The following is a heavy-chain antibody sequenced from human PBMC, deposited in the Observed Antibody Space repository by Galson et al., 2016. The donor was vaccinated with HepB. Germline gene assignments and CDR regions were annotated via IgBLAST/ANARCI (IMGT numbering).Heavy chain of an antibody. CDR3: VRLGPAAAVANRRGSVY. CDR1: GDSLSNVGRH. Sequence: SETLSLTCTVSGDSLSNVGRHWGWFRQSPRMGLEYIGSIHSSGTSYYNPSLTRRVTVSADMSRNQFFLSLTSVTAADTAIYYCVRLGPAAAVANRRGSVYWSQGTRVTVSS. D-gene: IGHD6-13*01. CDR2: IHSSGTS. J-gene: IGHJ4*02. V-gene: IGHV4-39*01.